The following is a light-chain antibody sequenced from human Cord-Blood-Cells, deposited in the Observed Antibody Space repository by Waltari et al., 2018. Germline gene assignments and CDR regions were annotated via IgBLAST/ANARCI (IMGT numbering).Light chain of an antibody. CDR1: QDISNY. Sequence: DIQMTQSPSSLSASVGDRVTRTCQASQDISNYLNWYQQKPGKAPKLLIYDASNLETGVPSRFSGSGSGTDFTFTISSLQPEDIATYYCQQYDNLPFFGQGTKLEIK. CDR2: DAS. V-gene: IGKV1-33*01. CDR3: QQYDNLPF. J-gene: IGKJ2*01.